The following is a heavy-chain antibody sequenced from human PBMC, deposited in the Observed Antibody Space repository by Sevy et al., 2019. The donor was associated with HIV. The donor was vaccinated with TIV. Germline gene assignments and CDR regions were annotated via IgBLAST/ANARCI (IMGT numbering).Heavy chain of an antibody. CDR3: ARGLGYYDTSGYSLFDY. D-gene: IGHD3-22*01. Sequence: GGSLRLSCTASGFTFSNYEMNWVRQAPGKGLEWVSYIGRSGSPIYYADSVKGRFTISRDNAKNSLCLQMNTLRAEDTAVYYCARGLGYYDTSGYSLFDYWGQGTLVTVSS. CDR1: GFTFSNYE. V-gene: IGHV3-48*03. CDR2: IGRSGSPI. J-gene: IGHJ4*02.